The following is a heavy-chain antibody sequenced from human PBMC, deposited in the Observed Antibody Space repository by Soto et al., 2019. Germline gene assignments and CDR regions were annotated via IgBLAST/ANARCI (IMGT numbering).Heavy chain of an antibody. V-gene: IGHV5-10-1*01. D-gene: IGHD6-19*01. Sequence: GESLKISCKGSGYSFTNYWISWVRQMPGKGQEWMGRIDPSDSYTNYSPSFQGHVTISTDKSISTAYLQWSSLKASDTAIYYCERHSTYSSGWYDWGQGTLVTLSS. J-gene: IGHJ4*02. CDR3: ERHSTYSSGWYD. CDR1: GYSFTNYW. CDR2: IDPSDSYT.